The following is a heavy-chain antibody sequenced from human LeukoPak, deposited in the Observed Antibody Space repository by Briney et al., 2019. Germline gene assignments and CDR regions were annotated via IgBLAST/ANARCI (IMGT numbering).Heavy chain of an antibody. CDR1: GFTFSSYS. Sequence: QPRGSLRLSCAASGFTFSSYSMNWVRQAPGKGLEWVSVIYSGGSTYYADSVKGRFTISRDNSKNTLYLQMNSLRAEDTAVYYCARESFPHYDFWSGYYTRFSYWGRGTLVTVSS. V-gene: IGHV3-53*01. CDR3: ARESFPHYDFWSGYYTRFSY. J-gene: IGHJ4*02. D-gene: IGHD3-3*01. CDR2: IYSGGST.